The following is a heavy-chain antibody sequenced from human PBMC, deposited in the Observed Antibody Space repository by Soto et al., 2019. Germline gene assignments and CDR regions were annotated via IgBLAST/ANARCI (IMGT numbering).Heavy chain of an antibody. J-gene: IGHJ4*02. V-gene: IGHV3-30-3*01. CDR1: GFTFSSFA. CDR3: ARAYDSSMNYFDY. D-gene: IGHD3-22*01. CDR2: ISYDGSNK. Sequence: QVQLVESGGGVGQPGRSLRLSCAASGFTFSSFAIHWVRQAPGKGLEWVSRISYDGSNKYYADSVKGRFTISRDNSKNTLYLQMNSLRAEDTAVYYCARAYDSSMNYFDYWGQGTLVTVSS.